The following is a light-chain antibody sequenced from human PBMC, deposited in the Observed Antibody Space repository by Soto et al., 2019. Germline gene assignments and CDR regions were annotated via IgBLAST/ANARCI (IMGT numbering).Light chain of an antibody. CDR3: QQRRGWPRT. CDR1: QSVSSY. V-gene: IGKV3-11*01. J-gene: IGKJ3*01. CDR2: DAS. Sequence: DIVLTQSPATLSLSPGERATLSCRASQSVSSYLAWYQQKPGQAPRLLIYDASNRATGIPARFSGSGSGTDFTLTISSLEPEDFAVYYCQQRRGWPRTFGPGTKVGIK.